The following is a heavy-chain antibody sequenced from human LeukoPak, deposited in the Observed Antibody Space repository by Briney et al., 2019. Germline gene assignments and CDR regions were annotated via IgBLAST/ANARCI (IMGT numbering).Heavy chain of an antibody. V-gene: IGHV4-34*01. D-gene: IGHD3-16*02. J-gene: IGHJ4*02. Sequence: PSETLSLTCAVYGGSFSGYYWSWIRQPPGKGLEWIGEINHSGSTNYNPSLKSRVTISVDTSKNQFSLKLSSVTAADTAVYDCARRYYVWGSYRPFDYWGQGTLVTVSS. CDR3: ARRYYVWGSYRPFDY. CDR1: GGSFSGYY. CDR2: INHSGST.